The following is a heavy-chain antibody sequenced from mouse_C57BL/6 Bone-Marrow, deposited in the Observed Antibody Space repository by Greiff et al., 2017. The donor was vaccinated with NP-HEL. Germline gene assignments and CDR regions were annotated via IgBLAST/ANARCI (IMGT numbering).Heavy chain of an antibody. J-gene: IGHJ2*01. V-gene: IGHV1-69*01. Sequence: QVQLQQPGAELVMPGASVKLSCKASGYNFTSYWMHWVKQRPGQGLEWIGEIDPSDSYTNYNQNFKGKSTLTVDKSSSTAYMQLSSLTSEDSAVYYFALLRTQDFDYWGQGTTLTVSS. CDR1: GYNFTSYW. D-gene: IGHD1-1*01. CDR3: ALLRTQDFDY. CDR2: IDPSDSYT.